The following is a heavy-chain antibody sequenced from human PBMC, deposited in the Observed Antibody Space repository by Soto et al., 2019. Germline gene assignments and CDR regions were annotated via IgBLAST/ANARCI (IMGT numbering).Heavy chain of an antibody. J-gene: IGHJ6*02. CDR2: ISFDGSNE. V-gene: IGHV3-30*18. CDR1: GFTFGSYG. CDR3: TKDLGGGRWYYGLDV. D-gene: IGHD2-15*01. Sequence: GGSLRLSCAASGFTFGSYGMHWVRQAPGKGLEWVAVISFDGSNEYSGDSVKGRFTISRDNSKNTLYLQMNSLRAEDTAVYYCTKDLGGGRWYYGLDVWGQGTTVTVSS.